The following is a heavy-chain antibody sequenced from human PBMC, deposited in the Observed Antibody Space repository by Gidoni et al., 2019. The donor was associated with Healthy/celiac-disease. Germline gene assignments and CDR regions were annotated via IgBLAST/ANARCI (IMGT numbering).Heavy chain of an antibody. V-gene: IGHV3-48*01. Sequence: EVQLVESGGGLVQPGGSLRLSCAASGFTFSRYSMNWLLQAPGKGLEWVSYISSSSSTIYYADSVKGRFTISRDNAKNSLYLQMNSLRAEDTAVYYCARGELTIFGVVIIPSYYYYGMDVWGQGTTVTVSS. J-gene: IGHJ6*02. CDR1: GFTFSRYS. CDR3: ARGELTIFGVVIIPSYYYYGMDV. D-gene: IGHD3-3*01. CDR2: ISSSSSTI.